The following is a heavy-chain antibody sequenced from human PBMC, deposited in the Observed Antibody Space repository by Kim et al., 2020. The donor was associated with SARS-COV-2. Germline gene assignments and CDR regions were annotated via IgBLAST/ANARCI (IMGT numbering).Heavy chain of an antibody. Sequence: ETRYSPAFQGQVTISADKSTSTAYLQWSSLKASDTAMYYCARNQVVGATQSAFDIWGQGTMVTVSS. D-gene: IGHD1-26*01. CDR3: ARNQVVGATQSAFDI. J-gene: IGHJ3*02. V-gene: IGHV5-51*01. CDR2: ET.